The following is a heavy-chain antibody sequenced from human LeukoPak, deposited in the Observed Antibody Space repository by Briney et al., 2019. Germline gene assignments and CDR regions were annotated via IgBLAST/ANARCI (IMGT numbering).Heavy chain of an antibody. Sequence: TGGSLRLSCAASGFTFSDYYMSWIRQAPGKGLEWVSYISSSGSTIYYADSVKGRFTISRDNTKNSLYLQMNSLRAEDTAVYYCARESRSGYGDYEAFDIWGQGTMVTVSS. D-gene: IGHD4-17*01. CDR3: ARESRSGYGDYEAFDI. CDR1: GFTFSDYY. CDR2: ISSSGSTI. V-gene: IGHV3-11*04. J-gene: IGHJ3*02.